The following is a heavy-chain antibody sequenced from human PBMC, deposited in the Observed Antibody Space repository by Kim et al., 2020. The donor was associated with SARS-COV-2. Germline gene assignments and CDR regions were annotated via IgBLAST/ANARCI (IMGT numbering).Heavy chain of an antibody. D-gene: IGHD2-2*01. J-gene: IGHJ5*02. Sequence: GGSLRLSCAASGFTFSSYAMSWVRQAPGKGLEWVSAISGSGGSTYYADSVKGRFTISRDNSKNTLYLQMNSLRAEDTAVYYCAKGPYCSSTSCYRGWFDPWGQGTLVTVSS. CDR2: ISGSGGST. CDR1: GFTFSSYA. CDR3: AKGPYCSSTSCYRGWFDP. V-gene: IGHV3-23*01.